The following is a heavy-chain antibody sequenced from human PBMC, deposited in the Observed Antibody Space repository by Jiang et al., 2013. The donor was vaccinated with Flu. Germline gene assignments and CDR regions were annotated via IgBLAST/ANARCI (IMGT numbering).Heavy chain of an antibody. J-gene: IGHJ4*02. CDR2: ISAYNGNT. D-gene: IGHD3-22*01. V-gene: IGHV1-18*04. CDR1: GYTFTSYG. Sequence: GAEVKKPGASVKVSCKASGYTFTSYGISWVRQAPGQGLEWMGWISAYNGNTNYAQKLQGRVTMTTDTSTSTAYMELRSLRSDDTAVYYCARIYYYDSSGYPNDYWGQGTLVTVSS. CDR3: ARIYYYDSSGYPNDY.